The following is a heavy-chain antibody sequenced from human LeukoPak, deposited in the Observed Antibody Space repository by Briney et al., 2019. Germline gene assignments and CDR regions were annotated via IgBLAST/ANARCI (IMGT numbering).Heavy chain of an antibody. CDR3: AKVPPSITAAGNWLEP. CDR1: GYTFTAYY. J-gene: IGHJ5*02. CDR2: INPNTGGT. V-gene: IGHV1-2*06. D-gene: IGHD6-13*01. Sequence: GASVKVSCKASGYTFTAYYIHWVRQATGQGLEWMGRINPNTGGTNYAQKFQGRVTMTRDTSITTAYMELSRLTSDDTAIYYCAKVPPSITAAGNWLEPWGQGALVTVSS.